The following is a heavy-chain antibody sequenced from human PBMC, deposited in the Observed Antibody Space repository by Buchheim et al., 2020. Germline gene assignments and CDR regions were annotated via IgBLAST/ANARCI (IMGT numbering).Heavy chain of an antibody. CDR2: INHSGST. CDR3: ARARGIVVVPFDY. Sequence: QVQLQQWGAGLLKPSETLSLTCAVYGGSFSGYYWSWIRQPPGKGLEWIGEINHSGSTNYNPSLKSRLTISVDTSKNQFSLKLSSVTAADTAVYYCARARGIVVVPFDYWGQGTL. CDR1: GGSFSGYY. J-gene: IGHJ4*02. D-gene: IGHD3-22*01. V-gene: IGHV4-34*01.